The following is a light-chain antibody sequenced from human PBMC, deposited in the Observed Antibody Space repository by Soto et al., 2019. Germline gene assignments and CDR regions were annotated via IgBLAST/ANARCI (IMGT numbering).Light chain of an antibody. J-gene: IGLJ1*01. CDR1: SSDVGGYNY. V-gene: IGLV2-14*01. Sequence: QSALTQPASVSGSPGQSITISCTGTSSDVGGYNYVSWYQQHPGKAPKIMIYDVSNRPSGVSNRFSGSKSGKTASLTNSGLQAEDEADYYCCSYTTSNTRQIVFGTGTKVTVL. CDR3: CSYTTSNTRQIV. CDR2: DVS.